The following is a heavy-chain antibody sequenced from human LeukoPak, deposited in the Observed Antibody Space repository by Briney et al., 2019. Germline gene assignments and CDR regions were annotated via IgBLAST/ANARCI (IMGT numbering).Heavy chain of an antibody. CDR2: ITPNNGVA. CDR3: ARGFAEKLFGY. J-gene: IGHJ4*02. Sequence: ASVKVSCKASGYIFTAYDIHWVRQAPGQGLEWMGCITPNNGVANYAQKFQGRVTMPRDTSIDTAYMELSRLRSDDTAVFYCARGFAEKLFGYWGQGTLVAVSS. V-gene: IGHV1-2*02. CDR1: GYIFTAYD.